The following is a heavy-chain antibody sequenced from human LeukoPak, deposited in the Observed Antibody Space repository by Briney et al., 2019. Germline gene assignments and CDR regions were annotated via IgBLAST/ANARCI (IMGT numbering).Heavy chain of an antibody. V-gene: IGHV4-4*02. CDR2: IYHSGST. D-gene: IGHD6-13*01. Sequence: SETLSLTCAVSGGSISSSNWWSWVRQPPGKGLEWIGEIYHSGSTNYNPSLKSRVTISVDKSKNQFSLKLSSVTAADTAVYYCARSSIAAAGSDAFDIWGQGTMVTVSS. CDR3: ARSSIAAAGSDAFDI. CDR1: GGSISSSNW. J-gene: IGHJ3*02.